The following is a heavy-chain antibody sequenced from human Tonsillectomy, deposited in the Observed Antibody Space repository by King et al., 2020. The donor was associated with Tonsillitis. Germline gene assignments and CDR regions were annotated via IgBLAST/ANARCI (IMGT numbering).Heavy chain of an antibody. CDR3: ARGPGYCSGGSCYLIDF. CDR2: IIPIFGTA. V-gene: IGHV1-69*01. CDR1: GGTVSSYA. Sequence: VQLVESGAEVKKSGSSVKVSCKASGGTVSSYAINWVRQAPGQGLEWMGGIIPIFGTAHYVQKFQGSVTMTADESTSTVYMEMSSLRYEDTAVYYCARGPGYCSGGSCYLIDFWGQGTLVTVSS. J-gene: IGHJ4*02. D-gene: IGHD2-15*01.